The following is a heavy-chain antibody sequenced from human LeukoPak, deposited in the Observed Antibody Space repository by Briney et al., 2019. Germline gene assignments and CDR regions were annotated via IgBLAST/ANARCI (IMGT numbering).Heavy chain of an antibody. V-gene: IGHV3-23*01. CDR3: AKFGSSPLDY. CDR1: GFTFSSYA. Sequence: GGSLRLSCAASGFTFSSYAMSWVRQAPGKGLEWVSAISGSGGSTYNADSMKGRFTISRDNSKNTLYLQMNSLRAEDTAVYYCAKFGSSPLDYWGQGTLVTVSS. D-gene: IGHD1-26*01. J-gene: IGHJ4*02. CDR2: ISGSGGST.